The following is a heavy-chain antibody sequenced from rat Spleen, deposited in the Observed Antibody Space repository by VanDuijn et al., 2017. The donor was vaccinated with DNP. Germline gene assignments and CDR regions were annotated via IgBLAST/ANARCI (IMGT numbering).Heavy chain of an antibody. V-gene: IGHV5-25*01. J-gene: IGHJ3*01. CDR2: ITSTGGPT. CDR3: ATLPIPGYNPYYAMDA. CDR1: GFTFIYAD. D-gene: IGHD1-4*01. Sequence: EVQLVESGGGLVQPGRSLKLSCAASGFTFIYADLAWVRQAPTGGLEWVASITSTGGPTYYRDSVKGRFTISRDNAKSTLYLQMDSLRSEDTATYYCATLPIPGYNPYYAMDAWGQGTLVTVSS.